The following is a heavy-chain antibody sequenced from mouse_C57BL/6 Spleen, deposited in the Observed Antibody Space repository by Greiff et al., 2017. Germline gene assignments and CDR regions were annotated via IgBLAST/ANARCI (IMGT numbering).Heavy chain of an antibody. CDR3: ARGPVVEDY. V-gene: IGHV1-76*01. Sequence: VKLMEPGAELVRPGASVKLSCKASGYTFTDYYINWVKQRPGQGLEWIARIYPGSGNTYYNEKFKGKATLTAEKSSSTAYMRLSSLTSEDSAVYFCARGPVVEDYWGQGTTLTVSS. D-gene: IGHD1-1*01. J-gene: IGHJ2*01. CDR1: GYTFTDYY. CDR2: IYPGSGNT.